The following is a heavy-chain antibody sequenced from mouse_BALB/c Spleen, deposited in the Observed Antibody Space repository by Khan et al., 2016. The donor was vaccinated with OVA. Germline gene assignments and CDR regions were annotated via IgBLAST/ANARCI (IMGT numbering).Heavy chain of an antibody. CDR2: INTETGEP. CDR1: GYTFTDYS. V-gene: IGHV9-2-1*01. Sequence: QIQLVQSGPELKKPGETVKISCKASGYTFTDYSMHWVKQAPGKGLKWMGWINTETGEPTYADDFKGRFAFSLETSASTAYLQIHNLKNEDTATYFCARNYYGNYGAIDYWGQGTSVTVSS. D-gene: IGHD2-1*01. J-gene: IGHJ4*01. CDR3: ARNYYGNYGAIDY.